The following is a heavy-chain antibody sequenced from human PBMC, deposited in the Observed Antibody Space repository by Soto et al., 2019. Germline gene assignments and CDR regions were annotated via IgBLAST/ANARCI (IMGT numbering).Heavy chain of an antibody. CDR3: ARVGRYQLLSNNWFDP. V-gene: IGHV4-61*01. CDR1: GGSVSSGSYY. Sequence: ETLSLTCTVSGGSVSSGSYYWSWIRQPPGKGLEWIGYIYYSGSTNYNPSLKSRVTISVDTSKNQFSLKLSSVTAADTAVYYCARVGRYQLLSNNWFDPWGQGTLVTVSS. D-gene: IGHD2-2*01. J-gene: IGHJ5*02. CDR2: IYYSGST.